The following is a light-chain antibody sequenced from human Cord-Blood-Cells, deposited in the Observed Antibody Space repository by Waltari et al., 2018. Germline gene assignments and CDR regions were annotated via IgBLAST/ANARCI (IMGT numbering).Light chain of an antibody. CDR2: DVS. J-gene: IGLJ2*01. CDR1: SSDVGGYNY. Sequence: QSALTQPASVSGSPGQSITISCTGTSSDVGGYNYVSWYQQHPGKAPKLMIYDVSKRPSGGSKRFSGSTSGNTASLTISGLQAEDEADYYCSSYTSSSTVFGGGTKLTVL. CDR3: SSYTSSSTV. V-gene: IGLV2-14*01.